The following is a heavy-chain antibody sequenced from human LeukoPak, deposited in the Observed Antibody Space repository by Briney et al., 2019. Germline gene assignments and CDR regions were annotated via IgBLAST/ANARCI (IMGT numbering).Heavy chain of an antibody. V-gene: IGHV4-4*07. CDR2: IYTTGRT. D-gene: IGHD5-24*01. CDR1: GVSISSYW. Sequence: PSETLSLTCDVSGVSISSYWWSWVRKPAGKGLEWIGRIYTTGRTNYSPSFLSRVTMSIDMSKNHFSLTLRTVTAADTAVYYCARAGYTISAFHSDFWGQGAPVTVSS. J-gene: IGHJ4*02. CDR3: ARAGYTISAFHSDF.